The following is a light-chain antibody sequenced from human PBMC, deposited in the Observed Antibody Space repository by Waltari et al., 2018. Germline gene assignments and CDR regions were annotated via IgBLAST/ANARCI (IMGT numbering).Light chain of an antibody. CDR1: QSVGTS. J-gene: IGKJ1*01. Sequence: EVVLTQSPGTLSLSPGERATLACRASQSVGTSLAWYQQKPGQAPRLLIDGASRRATGIPDRFSGSGSGTDFSLTIIRLEPEDVAVYYCQHYVRLPATFGQGTKVEI. V-gene: IGKV3-20*01. CDR2: GAS. CDR3: QHYVRLPAT.